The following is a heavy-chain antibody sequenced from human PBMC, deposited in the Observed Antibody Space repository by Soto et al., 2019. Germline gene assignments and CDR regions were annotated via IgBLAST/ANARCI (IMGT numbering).Heavy chain of an antibody. D-gene: IGHD3-16*02. Sequence: SVKVSCKASGDTDTNYVISWVRQAPGQGLVWMGGIFPKFGTTYSAQKLQDRLTITADESTSTVYMQLSSLRLDDTAVYYCEAEMTFGKLSVVWGQGTTVTVSS. CDR2: IFPKFGTT. V-gene: IGHV1-69*13. CDR3: EAEMTFGKLSVV. J-gene: IGHJ6*02. CDR1: GDTDTNYV.